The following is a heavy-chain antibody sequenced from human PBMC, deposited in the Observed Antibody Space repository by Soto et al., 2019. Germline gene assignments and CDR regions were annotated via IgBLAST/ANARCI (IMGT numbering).Heavy chain of an antibody. Sequence: GGSLRLSCAASGFTFSSYWMSWVRQAPGKGLEWVANIKQDGSEKYYVDSVKGRFTISRDNAKNSLYLQMNSLRAEDTAVYYCARDPVDTAMAPYYFYYGMDVWSQGTTVTVSS. CDR2: IKQDGSEK. V-gene: IGHV3-7*05. CDR3: ARDPVDTAMAPYYFYYGMDV. CDR1: GFTFSSYW. D-gene: IGHD5-18*01. J-gene: IGHJ6*02.